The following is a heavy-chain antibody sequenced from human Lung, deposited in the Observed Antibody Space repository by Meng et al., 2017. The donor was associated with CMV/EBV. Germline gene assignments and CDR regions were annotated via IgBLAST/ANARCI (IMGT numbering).Heavy chain of an antibody. V-gene: IGHV1-3*01. J-gene: IGHJ4*02. CDR1: GYTFTSYA. D-gene: IGHD3-22*01. CDR2: INAGNGNT. Sequence: QVQLVQSGAEVKKPGASEKVSCQAAGYTFTSYAMQWVRQAPGQRLEWMGWINAGNGNTTYAQRFQGRVTITRDTSASTGYMELCSLRSEDTTVYYCARAGYDSSGYYPQPFDYWGQGTPVTVSS. CDR3: ARAGYDSSGYYPQPFDY.